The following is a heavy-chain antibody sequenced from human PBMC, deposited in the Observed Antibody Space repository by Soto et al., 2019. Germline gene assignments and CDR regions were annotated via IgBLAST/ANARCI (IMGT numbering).Heavy chain of an antibody. D-gene: IGHD3-10*01. V-gene: IGHV3-23*01. Sequence: HPGGSLRLSCAASGFTFSSYAMSWVRQAPGKGLEWVSAISGSGGSTYYADSVKGRFTISRDNSKNTLYLQMNSLRAEDTAVYYCAKDGFHYLPNWFDPWGQGTLVTSPQ. CDR1: GFTFSSYA. CDR2: ISGSGGST. J-gene: IGHJ5*02. CDR3: AKDGFHYLPNWFDP.